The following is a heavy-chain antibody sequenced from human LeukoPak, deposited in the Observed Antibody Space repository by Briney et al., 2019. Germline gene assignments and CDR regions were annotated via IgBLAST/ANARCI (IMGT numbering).Heavy chain of an antibody. Sequence: GGSLRLSCAASGFTFSSFGMHWVRQAPGKGLERVGVIWYDASNKYYADSVKGRFTISRDNSKNTLFLQMNSLRDDDTAVYYCVRGVGVSRFNYFDPWGQGTLVIVSS. D-gene: IGHD6-13*01. V-gene: IGHV3-33*01. CDR2: IWYDASNK. J-gene: IGHJ5*02. CDR3: VRGVGVSRFNYFDP. CDR1: GFTFSSFG.